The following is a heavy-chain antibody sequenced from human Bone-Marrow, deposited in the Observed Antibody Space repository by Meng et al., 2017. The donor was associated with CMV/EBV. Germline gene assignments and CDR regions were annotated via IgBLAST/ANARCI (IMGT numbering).Heavy chain of an antibody. CDR3: ARTYLLRFLEWSLFLGY. Sequence: SVKVSCKASGGTFSSYTISWVRQAPGQGLEWMGRIIPILGIANYAQKFQGRVTITADKSTSTAYMELSSLRSEDTAVYYCARTYLLRFLEWSLFLGYWGQGTLVTVSS. D-gene: IGHD3-3*01. CDR1: GGTFSSYT. CDR2: IIPILGIA. J-gene: IGHJ4*02. V-gene: IGHV1-69*02.